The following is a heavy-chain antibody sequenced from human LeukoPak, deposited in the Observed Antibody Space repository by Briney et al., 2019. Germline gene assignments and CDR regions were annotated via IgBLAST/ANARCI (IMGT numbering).Heavy chain of an antibody. CDR3: ARSGAIWFGDFDI. CDR1: GGSFRGYY. D-gene: IGHD3-10*01. CDR2: INHSGST. J-gene: IGHJ3*02. Sequence: SETLSLTCAVYGGSFRGYYWRWIRQPPGKGLEWIGEINHSGSTNYNPSLKSRVTISVDTSKNQFSLKLSSVTAADTAVYYCARSGAIWFGDFDIWGQGTMVTVSS. V-gene: IGHV4-34*01.